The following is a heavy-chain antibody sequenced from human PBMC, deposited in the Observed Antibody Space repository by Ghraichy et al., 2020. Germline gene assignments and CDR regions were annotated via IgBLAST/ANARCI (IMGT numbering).Heavy chain of an antibody. J-gene: IGHJ6*02. D-gene: IGHD3-3*01. V-gene: IGHV4-39*01. Sequence: EWIGSIYYSGSTYYNTSLKSRVTISVDTSKNQFSLKLSSVTAADTAVYYCARHPYVTIFGVVIIDYYYGMDVWG. CDR3: ARHPYVTIFGVVIIDYYYGMDV. CDR2: IYYSGST.